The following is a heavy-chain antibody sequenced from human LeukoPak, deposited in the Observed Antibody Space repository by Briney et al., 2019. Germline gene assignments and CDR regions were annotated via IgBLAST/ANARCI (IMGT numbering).Heavy chain of an antibody. J-gene: IGHJ4*02. Sequence: SETLSLTCTVSGGSISSYYWSWIRQPPGKGLEWIGYIYYSGSTNYNYNPSLKSRVTISVDTSKNEFSLKLSSVTAADTALYYCARRTVTNGWFRIDYWGQGSLVIVSS. CDR1: GGSISSYY. CDR3: ARRTVTNGWFRIDY. D-gene: IGHD6-19*01. CDR2: IYYSGSTNY. V-gene: IGHV4-59*08.